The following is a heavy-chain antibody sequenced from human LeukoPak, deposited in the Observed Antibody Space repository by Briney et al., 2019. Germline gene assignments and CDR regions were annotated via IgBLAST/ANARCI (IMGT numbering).Heavy chain of an antibody. D-gene: IGHD2-15*01. CDR1: GFTFSGYV. CDR3: AGGLLTCDY. CDR2: ITFSSSHI. Sequence: PGGSLRLSCAASGFTFSGYVMTWVRQAPGKGLECVSSITFSSSHIYYADSVKGRFTISRDNAKNTLYLQMNSLRAEDTAVYYCAGGLLTCDYWGQGTLVTVSS. V-gene: IGHV3-21*01. J-gene: IGHJ4*02.